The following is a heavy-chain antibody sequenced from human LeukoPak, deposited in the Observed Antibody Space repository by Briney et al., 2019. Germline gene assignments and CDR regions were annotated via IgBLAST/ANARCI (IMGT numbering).Heavy chain of an antibody. CDR2: IYSGGST. Sequence: GGSLILSCAASGFPVSSNYMSWVRPAPGKGLEWVSVIYSGGSTYYADSVKGRFTISRDNSKNTLYLQMNSLRAEDTAVYYCAREGMVRGVTDAFDIWGQGTMVTVSS. V-gene: IGHV3-53*01. CDR3: AREGMVRGVTDAFDI. CDR1: GFPVSSNY. J-gene: IGHJ3*02. D-gene: IGHD3-10*01.